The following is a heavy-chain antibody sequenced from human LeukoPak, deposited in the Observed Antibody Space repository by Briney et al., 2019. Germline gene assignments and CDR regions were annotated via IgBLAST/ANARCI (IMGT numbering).Heavy chain of an antibody. D-gene: IGHD5-24*01. CDR1: GDSISSGRAY. CDR3: ARMTIRKRAMDV. J-gene: IGHJ6*02. Sequence: SETLSLTCSVSGDSISSGRAYWGWIRQSPWKGLEWLGNVYYVGSPHYNPSLNSGRVTISVDTSKNQFSLKLASVTAEDTAVYYCARMTIRKRAMDVWGQGTTVTVSS. V-gene: IGHV4-39*01. CDR2: VYYVGSP.